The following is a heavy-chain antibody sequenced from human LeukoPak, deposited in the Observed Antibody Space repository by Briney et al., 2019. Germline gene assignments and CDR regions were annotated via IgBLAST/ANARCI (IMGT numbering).Heavy chain of an antibody. Sequence: AGGSLRLSCAASGFTFSSYAMSWVRQAPGKGLEWVSSISSSSSYIYYADSVKGRFTISRDNAKNSLYLQMNSLRAEDTAVYYCARVLEERADIDEGTVDYWGQGTLVTVSS. CDR3: ARVLEERADIDEGTVDY. J-gene: IGHJ4*02. V-gene: IGHV3-21*01. CDR2: ISSSSSYI. D-gene: IGHD5-12*01. CDR1: GFTFSSYA.